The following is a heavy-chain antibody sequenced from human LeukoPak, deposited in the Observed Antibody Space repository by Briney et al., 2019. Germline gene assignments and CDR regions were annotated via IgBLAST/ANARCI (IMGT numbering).Heavy chain of an antibody. J-gene: IGHJ3*02. CDR3: ARGGEGDYGAKRDAFDI. CDR2: INPSGGST. V-gene: IGHV1-46*01. CDR1: GYTFTSYY. Sequence: GASVKVSCKASGYTFTSYYMHWVRQAPGQGLEWMGIINPSGGSTSYAQKFQGRVTMTRDMSTSTVYMELSSLRSEDTAVYYCARGGEGDYGAKRDAFDIWGQGTMVTVSS. D-gene: IGHD4-17*01.